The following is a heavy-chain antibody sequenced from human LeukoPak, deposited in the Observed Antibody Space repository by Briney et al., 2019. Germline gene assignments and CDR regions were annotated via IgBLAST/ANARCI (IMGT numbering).Heavy chain of an antibody. CDR2: ISWNSGSI. J-gene: IGHJ4*02. V-gene: IGHV3-9*01. CDR1: GFTFDDYA. Sequence: QSGRSLRLSCAASGFTFDDYAMHWVRQAPGKGLEWVSGISWNSGSIGYADSVKGRFTISRDNAKNSLYLQMNSLRAEDTALYYCAKSLGYPTPEYYFDYWGQGTLVAVSS. CDR3: AKSLGYPTPEYYFDY. D-gene: IGHD3-16*01.